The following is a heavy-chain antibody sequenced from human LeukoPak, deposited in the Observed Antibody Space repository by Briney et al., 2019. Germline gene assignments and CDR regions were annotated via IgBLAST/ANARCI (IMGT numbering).Heavy chain of an antibody. CDR1: GFRFDDYG. CDR2: ISWSGTTT. D-gene: IGHD3-16*01. V-gene: IGHV3-9*01. CDR3: AKDESTGGFAPGYFYGMGV. J-gene: IGHJ6*02. Sequence: PGGSLRLSCVVSGFRFDDYGMHWVRQAPGKGLEWVSGISWSGTTTGYADSVKGRFTISRDSAKNSLYLQMDSLRVEDTALYYCAKDESTGGFAPGYFYGMGVRGQWTTVTVSS.